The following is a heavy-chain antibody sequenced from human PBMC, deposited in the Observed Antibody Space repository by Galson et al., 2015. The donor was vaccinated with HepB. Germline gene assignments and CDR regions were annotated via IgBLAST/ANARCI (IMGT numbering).Heavy chain of an antibody. CDR2: IYYSGST. CDR3: ARDRTPYDFWYAFDI. V-gene: IGHV4-59*01. Sequence: ETLSLTCTVSGGSISSYYWSWIRQPPGKGLEWIGYIYYSGSTNYNPSLKSRVTISVDTSKNQFSLKLSSVTAADTAVYYCARDRTPYDFWYAFDIWGQGTMVTVSS. J-gene: IGHJ3*02. D-gene: IGHD3-3*01. CDR1: GGSISSYY.